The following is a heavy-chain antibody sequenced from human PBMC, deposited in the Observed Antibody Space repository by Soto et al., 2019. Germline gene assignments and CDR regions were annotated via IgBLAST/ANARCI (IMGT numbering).Heavy chain of an antibody. CDR1: GFTFSSYG. Sequence: QVRLVESGGGVVQPGRSLRLSCAASGFTFSSYGMHWVRQAPGKGLERVAVVSYDGSKKYYADSVKGRFTISRDNSMSTLFLQMNSLRAEDTAVYHCAKDMHGNGEYYFDYWGQGSLVTVSS. CDR3: AKDMHGNGEYYFDY. D-gene: IGHD4-17*01. J-gene: IGHJ4*02. V-gene: IGHV3-30*18. CDR2: VSYDGSKK.